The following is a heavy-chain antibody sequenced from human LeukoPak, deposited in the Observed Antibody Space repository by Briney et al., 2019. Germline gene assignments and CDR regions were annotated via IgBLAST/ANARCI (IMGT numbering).Heavy chain of an antibody. J-gene: IGHJ4*02. CDR1: GFTVSSNY. CDR3: ASGKSMGGHYNYDSSWAY. Sequence: PGGSLRLSCAASGFTVSSNYMSWVRQAPGKGLEWVSVIYSGGSTYYADSVKGRFTISRDNSKNTLYLQVNSLRAEDTAVYYCASGKSMGGHYNYDSSWAYWGQGTLVTVSS. V-gene: IGHV3-66*02. D-gene: IGHD3-22*01. CDR2: IYSGGST.